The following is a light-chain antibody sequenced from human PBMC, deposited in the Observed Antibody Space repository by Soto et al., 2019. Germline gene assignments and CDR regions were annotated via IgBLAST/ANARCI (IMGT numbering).Light chain of an antibody. CDR3: SSYTSSSTPLYV. V-gene: IGLV2-14*01. Sequence: QSVLTQPASVSGSPGQSITISCTGTSSDVGAYNYVSWFQQYPGKAPKLIIYEVTNRPSGVSDRFSGSKSGNTASLTVSGLQAEDESDYYCSSYTSSSTPLYVFGTGTKVTVL. CDR1: SSDVGAYNY. J-gene: IGLJ1*01. CDR2: EVT.